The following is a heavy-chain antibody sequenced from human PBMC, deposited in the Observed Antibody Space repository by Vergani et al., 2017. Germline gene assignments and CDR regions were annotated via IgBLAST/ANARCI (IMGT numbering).Heavy chain of an antibody. CDR2: ISGSGGNP. Sequence: EVQLLESGGGLVQPGGSLKLSCAASGFTFSSYAMSWVRQFPGRGLEWVSGISGSGGNPSYANSVKGRFTISRDNSKNTLYLQMNSLRADDTAVYYCAKGVYCSSTSCYEGRGYYYGMGVWGQGTTVTFSS. CDR3: AKGVYCSSTSCYEGRGYYYGMGV. CDR1: GFTFSSYA. V-gene: IGHV3-23*01. J-gene: IGHJ6*02. D-gene: IGHD2-2*01.